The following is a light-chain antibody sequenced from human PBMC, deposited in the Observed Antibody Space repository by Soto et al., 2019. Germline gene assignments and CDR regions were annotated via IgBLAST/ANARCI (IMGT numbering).Light chain of an antibody. CDR2: GAS. Sequence: EILMTQSPDTLSVSPGESATLSCRASQRVYSNLAWYQQRPGQAPRLLIYGASTRATGVPARFSGSGSGTEFTLSLSSLQSEDFAVYYCKQYKEWPPFTFGQGTRLEIK. J-gene: IGKJ5*01. V-gene: IGKV3-15*01. CDR3: KQYKEWPPFT. CDR1: QRVYSN.